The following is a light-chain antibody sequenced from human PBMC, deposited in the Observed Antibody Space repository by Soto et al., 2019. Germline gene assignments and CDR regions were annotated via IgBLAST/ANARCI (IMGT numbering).Light chain of an antibody. J-gene: IGLJ1*01. CDR1: SSDIGAYDY. CDR2: EVN. CDR3: FSFKTTRTQV. Sequence: QSALTQPASLSGSPGQSITISCTGTSSDIGAYDYVSWFQQHPGKAPKLMISEVNNRPSGVSNRFSGSKSGNTAYLTISGLQVEDEAEYFCFSFKTTRTQVFVTGIKVTXL. V-gene: IGLV2-14*01.